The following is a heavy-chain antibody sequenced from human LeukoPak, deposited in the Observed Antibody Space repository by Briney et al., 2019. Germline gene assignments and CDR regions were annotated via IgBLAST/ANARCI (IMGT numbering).Heavy chain of an antibody. J-gene: IGHJ4*02. CDR2: IYDSGST. V-gene: IGHV4-59*01. D-gene: IGHD6-6*01. CDR1: GGSISSYY. CDR3: ASGRIAARPDHFDY. Sequence: SETLSLTCTVSGGSISSYYWSWIRQPPGKGLEWIGYIYDSGSTNYNPSLKSRVTISVDTSKNQFSLKLSSVTAADTAVYYCASGRIAARPDHFDYWGQGTLVTVSS.